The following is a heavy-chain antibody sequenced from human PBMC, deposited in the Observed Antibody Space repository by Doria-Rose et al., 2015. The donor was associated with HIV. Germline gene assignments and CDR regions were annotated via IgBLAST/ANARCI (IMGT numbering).Heavy chain of an antibody. CDR2: ISWDSGAK. Sequence: QLVQPGGGLVQPGRPWRPSCAGPGSTLEPNAMHRVRQGPGKGLEWVAGISWDSGAKGNADSVEGRFSIVRDNAKKSVYLEMRSLRPEDTAFYYCAKAPIIGPKYYFYMDVWGKGTSVTVSS. CDR3: AKAPIIGPKYYFYMDV. CDR1: GSTLEPNA. V-gene: IGHV3-9*01. J-gene: IGHJ6*03. D-gene: IGHD3-3*01.